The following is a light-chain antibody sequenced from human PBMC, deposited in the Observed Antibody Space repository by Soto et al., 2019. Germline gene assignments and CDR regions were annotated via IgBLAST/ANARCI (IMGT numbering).Light chain of an antibody. V-gene: IGKV3-20*01. J-gene: IGKJ1*01. CDR1: QSVDNNY. CDR2: GAS. CDR3: QQYARSPLT. Sequence: EIVLTHSPGTLSLSPGERVTLSCRASQSVDNNYLAWYQQKPGQAPRLVIYGASNRATGIPDRFSASGSGTDFTLTINRLEPEDFAVYFCQQYARSPLTFGQGTKVEIK.